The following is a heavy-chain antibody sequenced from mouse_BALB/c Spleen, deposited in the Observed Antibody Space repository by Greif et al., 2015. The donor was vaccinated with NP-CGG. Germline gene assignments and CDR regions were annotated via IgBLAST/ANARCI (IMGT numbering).Heavy chain of an antibody. CDR2: INPSSGYT. V-gene: IGHV1-4*01. D-gene: IGHD1-1*01. CDR3: ARALYYYGSSSWFAY. CDR1: GYTFTSYT. J-gene: IGHJ3*01. Sequence: VKLVESGAELARPGASVKMSCKASGYTFTSYTMHWVKQRPGQGLEWIGYINPSSGYTNYNQKFKDKATLTADKSSSTAYMQLSSLTSEDSAVYYCARALYYYGSSSWFAYWGQGTLVTVSA.